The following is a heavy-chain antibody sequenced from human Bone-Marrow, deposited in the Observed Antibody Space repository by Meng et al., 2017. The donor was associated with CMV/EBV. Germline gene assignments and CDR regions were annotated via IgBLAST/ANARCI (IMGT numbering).Heavy chain of an antibody. CDR2: TSYDGSNT. J-gene: IGHJ4*02. Sequence: GKSLNFSCVPSGFTTSYFGMHWVRRAPGKGLEWVGLTSYDGSNTYYADSVDGRFTISRDNSENTLFLQMTDMGFDDTVIYYCMKGNFDYWDQGTRVTVSS. V-gene: IGHV3-33*05. CDR3: MKGNFDY. CDR1: GFTTSYFG. D-gene: IGHD2-21*01.